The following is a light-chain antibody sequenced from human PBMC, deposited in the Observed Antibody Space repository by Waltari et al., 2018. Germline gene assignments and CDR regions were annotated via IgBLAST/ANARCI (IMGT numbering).Light chain of an antibody. CDR1: QNISRY. V-gene: IGKV1-39*01. CDR2: AAS. J-gene: IGKJ2*01. Sequence: DIQMTQSPSSLSASVRERVTITCRASQNISRYLNWYQQKPGTAPKVLIYAASSLRSGVPSRFSGSGSGTDFALTISSLQAEDFANYYCHQTYNTPYTFGQGTKLDMK. CDR3: HQTYNTPYT.